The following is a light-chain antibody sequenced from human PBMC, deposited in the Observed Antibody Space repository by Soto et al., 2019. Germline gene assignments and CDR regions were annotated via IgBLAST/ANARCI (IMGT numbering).Light chain of an antibody. J-gene: IGLJ3*02. Sequence: QPVLTQSPSASASLGASVKLTCTLSSGHSSYAIAWHQQQPEKGPRYLMKLNSDGSHSKGDEIPDRCSGSSSGAERYLTISSLQSEDEDDYYCQTWGTGIQVFGGGTKLTVL. CDR2: LNSDGSH. V-gene: IGLV4-69*01. CDR1: SGHSSYA. CDR3: QTWGTGIQV.